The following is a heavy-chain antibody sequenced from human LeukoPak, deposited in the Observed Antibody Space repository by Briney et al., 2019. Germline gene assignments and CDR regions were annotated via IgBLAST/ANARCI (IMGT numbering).Heavy chain of an antibody. CDR2: ISYDGSNK. J-gene: IGHJ4*02. CDR3: AKDIDGYIYS. V-gene: IGHV3-30*18. CDR1: GFTFSSYG. D-gene: IGHD5-24*01. Sequence: GRSLRLSCAASGFTFSSYGMHWVRQAPGKGLEWVAVISYDGSNKYYADSVKGRFTISRDNSKNTLYLQMTSLRAVDTAVYYCAKDIDGYIYSWGQGTLVTVSS.